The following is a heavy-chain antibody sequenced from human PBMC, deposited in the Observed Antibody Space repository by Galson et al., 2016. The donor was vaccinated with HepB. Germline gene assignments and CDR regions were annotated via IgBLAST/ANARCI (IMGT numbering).Heavy chain of an antibody. CDR3: ARLGVSEQPYDY. Sequence: SVKVSCKASGYTFTRYNIHWIRQAPGQGLEWMGWINAANGNTKYSQKIQGRVTITRDTSATTVYIELSTLRSEDTAVYYCARLGVSEQPYDYWGQGTLVTVSS. V-gene: IGHV1-3*01. J-gene: IGHJ4*02. CDR2: INAANGNT. D-gene: IGHD1/OR15-1a*01. CDR1: GYTFTRYN.